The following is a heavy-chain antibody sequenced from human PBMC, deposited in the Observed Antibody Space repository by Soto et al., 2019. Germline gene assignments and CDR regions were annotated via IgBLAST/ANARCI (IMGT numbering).Heavy chain of an antibody. V-gene: IGHV3-33*01. CDR3: ARDGTGWTGGDH. J-gene: IGHJ4*02. D-gene: IGHD6-19*01. Sequence: GGSLRLSCAASGFTFSYYDMHWVGQAPGKRLEWVAVLWRDGSKVYYADSVKGRFTISRDNSKNTLYLEMNSLRVEDTAVYCCARDGTGWTGGDHWGQGTLVTVSS. CDR1: GFTFSYYD. CDR2: LWRDGSKV.